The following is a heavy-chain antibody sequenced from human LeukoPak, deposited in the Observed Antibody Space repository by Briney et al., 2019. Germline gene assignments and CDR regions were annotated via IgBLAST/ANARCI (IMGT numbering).Heavy chain of an antibody. CDR3: ARGVGELLSYYYYYYMDV. V-gene: IGHV4-59*01. J-gene: IGHJ6*03. CDR1: GGSMRSYY. Sequence: SETLSLTCTVSGGSMRSYYWSWIRQPPGKGLEWIGYIYYSGSTNYNPSLKSRVTILVDTSKNQFSLKLSSVTAADTAVYYCARGVGELLSYYYYYYMDVWGKGTTVTISS. CDR2: IYYSGST. D-gene: IGHD3-10*01.